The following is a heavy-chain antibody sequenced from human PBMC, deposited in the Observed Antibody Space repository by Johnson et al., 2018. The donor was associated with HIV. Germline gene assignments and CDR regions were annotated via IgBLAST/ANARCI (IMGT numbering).Heavy chain of an antibody. D-gene: IGHD5-18*01. Sequence: QVQLVESGGGVVQPGRSLRLSCAASDFTFSNNAIHWVRQAPGKGLEWVAVISYDGTNTYYADSVRGRFTISRDNSRNTVSLQMIILRPKDTAMYYCASGVTALAPLLIWGQWTMVTVSS. CDR1: DFTFSNNA. J-gene: IGHJ3*02. CDR3: ASGVTALAPLLI. V-gene: IGHV3-30*14. CDR2: ISYDGTNT.